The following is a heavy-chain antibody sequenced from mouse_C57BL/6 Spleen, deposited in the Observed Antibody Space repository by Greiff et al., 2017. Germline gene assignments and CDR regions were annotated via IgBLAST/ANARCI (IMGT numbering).Heavy chain of an antibody. D-gene: IGHD2-1*01. Sequence: VQLQQSGPELVKPGASVKISCKASGYTFTDYYMNWVKQSHGKSLEWIGDINPNNGGTSYNQKFKGKATLTVAKSSSTAYMELRSLTSEDSAVYYCARCYYGNYGWYFEVWGTGTTVTVSS. V-gene: IGHV1-26*01. CDR3: ARCYYGNYGWYFEV. CDR1: GYTFTDYY. CDR2: INPNNGGT. J-gene: IGHJ1*03.